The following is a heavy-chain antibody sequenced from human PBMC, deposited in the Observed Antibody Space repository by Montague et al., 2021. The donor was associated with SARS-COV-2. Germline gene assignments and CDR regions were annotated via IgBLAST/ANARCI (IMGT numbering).Heavy chain of an antibody. CDR2: ISYDGSNK. Sequence: SLRLSCAASGFTFSSYAMHWVRQAPGKGLEWVAVISYDGSNKYYADSVKGRFTISRDNSKNTLYLQMNSLRAEDTAVYYCARDRSNYYDSSGYYYAPDDAFDIWGQGTMVTVSS. J-gene: IGHJ3*02. V-gene: IGHV3-30-3*01. D-gene: IGHD3-22*01. CDR3: ARDRSNYYDSSGYYYAPDDAFDI. CDR1: GFTFSSYA.